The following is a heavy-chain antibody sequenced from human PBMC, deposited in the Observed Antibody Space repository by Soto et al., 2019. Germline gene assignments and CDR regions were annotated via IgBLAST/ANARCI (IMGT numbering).Heavy chain of an antibody. Sequence: QVQLVQSGAEVKKPGASVKVSCKASGYIFTSYDINWVRKATGQGLEWMGWMNPNSGNTGYAQKFQGRVTMTRNTSISTAYMELSSLRSEDTAVYYCARGVWDSSGWYADYWGQGTLVTVSS. D-gene: IGHD6-13*01. CDR3: ARGVWDSSGWYADY. V-gene: IGHV1-8*01. CDR1: GYIFTSYD. J-gene: IGHJ4*02. CDR2: MNPNSGNT.